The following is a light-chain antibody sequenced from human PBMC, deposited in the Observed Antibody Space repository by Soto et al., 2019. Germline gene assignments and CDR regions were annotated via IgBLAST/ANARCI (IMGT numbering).Light chain of an antibody. J-gene: IGLJ1*01. V-gene: IGLV2-14*01. CDR1: SSDVGGYNF. CDR2: DVA. Sequence: QSVLAQPASLSGSPGQSITISCTGTSSDVGGYNFVSWYQQHPGKAPKLMIYDVANRPSGVSHRFSGSKSGNTASLTISGLQAEDEADYYCSSLTGFNSFVLGTGTKVTVL. CDR3: SSLTGFNSFV.